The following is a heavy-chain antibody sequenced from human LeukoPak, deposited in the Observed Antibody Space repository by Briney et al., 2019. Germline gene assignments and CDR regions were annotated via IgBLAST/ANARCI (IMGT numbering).Heavy chain of an antibody. CDR3: ARGASSSWYPEYFQH. CDR2: ISSFSSTI. V-gene: IGHV3-48*04. Sequence: GGSLRLSCVGSGYTFSYYSMHWVRQAPGKGLEWVSYISSFSSTIKYADSLKGRFTISRDDAKNSLYLQMNSLRPEDTAVYYCARGASSSWYPEYFQHWGQGALVTVSS. D-gene: IGHD6-13*01. CDR1: GYTFSYYS. J-gene: IGHJ1*01.